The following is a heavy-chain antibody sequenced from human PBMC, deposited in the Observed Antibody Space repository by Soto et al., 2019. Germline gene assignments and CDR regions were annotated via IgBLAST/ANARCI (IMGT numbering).Heavy chain of an antibody. CDR2: IYYSGST. D-gene: IGHD3-10*01. V-gene: IGHV4-39*01. Sequence: QLQLQESGPGLVKPSETLSLTCTVSGGSISSSSYYWGWIRQPPGKGLEWIGSIYYSGSTYYNLSLKSGVTIRVDTSMNLFSLKLSSVTASDTAVYYCASPAREIPRGAFDIWGQGKTVTVSS. CDR3: ASPAREIPRGAFDI. J-gene: IGHJ3*02. CDR1: GGSISSSSYY.